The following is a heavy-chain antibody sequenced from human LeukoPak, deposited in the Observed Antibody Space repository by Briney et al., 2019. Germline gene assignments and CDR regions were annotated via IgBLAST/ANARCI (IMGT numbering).Heavy chain of an antibody. J-gene: IGHJ3*02. CDR3: AKGLTFGGVDAFDI. D-gene: IGHD3-16*01. CDR1: GYSFSSYW. Sequence: GESLKISCKGSGYSFSSYWITWVRQMPGKGLEWMGRIDPSDSYTKDSPSFEGHVTISADKSISTAYLQWSSLKASGTAMYYCAKGLTFGGVDAFDIWGQGTMVTVSS. CDR2: IDPSDSYT. V-gene: IGHV5-10-1*01.